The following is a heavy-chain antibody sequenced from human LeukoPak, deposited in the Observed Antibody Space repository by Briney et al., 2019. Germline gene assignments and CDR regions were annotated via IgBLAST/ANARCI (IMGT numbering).Heavy chain of an antibody. J-gene: IGHJ4*02. CDR2: IYHSGST. D-gene: IGHD6-13*01. V-gene: IGHV4-30-2*01. Sequence: SETLSLTCAVSGGSISSGGYSWSWIRQPPGKGLEWIGYIYHSGSTYYNPSLKSRVTISVDRSKNQFSLKLSSVTAADTAVYYCARASYSNLPFFDYWGQGTLVTVSS. CDR1: GGSISSGGYS. CDR3: ARASYSNLPFFDY.